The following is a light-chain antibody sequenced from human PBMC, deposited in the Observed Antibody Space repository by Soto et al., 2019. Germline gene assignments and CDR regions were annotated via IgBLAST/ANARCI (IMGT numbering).Light chain of an antibody. Sequence: DIPMTQSPSTLSASVGDRVIITCRASESIRSWLAWYQQKPGKAPKLLISKASSLESGVPSRFSGSGSGAEFTLTISSLQPDDFATYYCKQYNSYETFTFGPGTKVDIK. CDR2: KAS. CDR3: KQYNSYETFT. CDR1: ESIRSW. V-gene: IGKV1-5*03. J-gene: IGKJ3*01.